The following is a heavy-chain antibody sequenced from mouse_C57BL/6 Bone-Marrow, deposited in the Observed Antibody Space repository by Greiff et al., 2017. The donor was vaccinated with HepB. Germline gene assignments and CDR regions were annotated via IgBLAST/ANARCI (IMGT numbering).Heavy chain of an antibody. V-gene: IGHV5-4*01. J-gene: IGHJ3*01. CDR3: AAIYYGNYGFAY. Sequence: DVQLVESGGGLVKPGGSLKLSCAASGFTFSSYAMSWVRQTPEKRLEWVATISDGGSYTYYPDNVKGRFTISRDNAKNNLYLQMSHLKSEDTAMYYCAAIYYGNYGFAYWGQGTLVTVSA. D-gene: IGHD2-1*01. CDR1: GFTFSSYA. CDR2: ISDGGSYT.